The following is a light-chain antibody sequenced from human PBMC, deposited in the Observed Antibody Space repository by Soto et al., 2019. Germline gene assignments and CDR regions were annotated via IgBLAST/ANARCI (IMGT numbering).Light chain of an antibody. CDR1: QSVVYRDGIAY. CDR2: KAS. V-gene: IGKV2-30*01. CDR3: GQGTHLLPT. J-gene: IGKJ1*01. Sequence: DVVMTQSPLSLPVTLGQSASISCRSSQSVVYRDGIAYLRWFQPRPGQSPRRLNAKASNRDCGVPHRYRGGGSGAASTLSIGGVEAEDVGIYYFGQGTHLLPTFGRQTKVEFK.